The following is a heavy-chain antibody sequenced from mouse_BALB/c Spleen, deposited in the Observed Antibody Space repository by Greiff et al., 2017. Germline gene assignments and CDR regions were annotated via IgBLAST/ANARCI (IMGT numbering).Heavy chain of an antibody. J-gene: IGHJ2*01. CDR1: GFTFSSFG. D-gene: IGHD4-1*02. CDR2: ISSGSSTI. V-gene: IGHV5-17*02. Sequence: DVQLVESGGGLVQPGGSRKLSCAASGFTFSSFGMHWVRQAPEKGLEWVAYISSGSSTIYYADTVKGRFTISRDNPKNTLFLQMTSLRSEDTAMYYCARSATGGDFDYWGQGTTLTVSS. CDR3: ARSATGGDFDY.